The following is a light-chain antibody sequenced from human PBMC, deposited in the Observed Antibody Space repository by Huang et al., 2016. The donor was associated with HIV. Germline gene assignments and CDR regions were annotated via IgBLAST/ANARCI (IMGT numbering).Light chain of an antibody. V-gene: IGKV3-20*01. CDR1: QTVRDHN. Sequence: DIVLTQSPGPLSLSPGQRSTLSCRASQTVRDHNLAWYQQNPGQPPRLLSYAAYRRDTGVPDRVSGSGSGRDFTLTVSRLEPEDFSLYYCQQYGSVSRFGGGTKVEIK. CDR3: QQYGSVSR. J-gene: IGKJ4*01. CDR2: AAY.